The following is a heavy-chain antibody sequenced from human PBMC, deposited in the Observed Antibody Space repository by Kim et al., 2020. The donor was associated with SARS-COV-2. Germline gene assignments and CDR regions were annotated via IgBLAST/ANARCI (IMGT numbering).Heavy chain of an antibody. CDR3: ARVRIALGGTPPDY. J-gene: IGHJ4*02. D-gene: IGHD6-13*01. CDR1: GYTFSAYY. Sequence: ASVKVSCKASGYTFSAYYIHWVRQAPGQGLEWMGRINPNSGGANYAQKFQGRVTMTGDTSISTAYMELNRLTSDDTAVYYCARVRIALGGTPPDYWGQGTLVTVSS. CDR2: INPNSGGA. V-gene: IGHV1-2*06.